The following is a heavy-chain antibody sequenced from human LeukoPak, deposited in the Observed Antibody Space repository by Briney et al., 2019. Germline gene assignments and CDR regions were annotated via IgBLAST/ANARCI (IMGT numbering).Heavy chain of an antibody. V-gene: IGHV1-69*05. J-gene: IGHJ4*02. Sequence: ASVKVSCKASGGTFSSYAISWVRQAPGQGLEWMGRIIPIFGTANYAQKFQGRVTITTDESTSTAYMELSSLRSEGTAVYYCARGEFGGYVPNLSYWGQGTLVTVSS. CDR1: GGTFSSYA. CDR3: ARGEFGGYVPNLSY. CDR2: IIPIFGTA. D-gene: IGHD5-12*01.